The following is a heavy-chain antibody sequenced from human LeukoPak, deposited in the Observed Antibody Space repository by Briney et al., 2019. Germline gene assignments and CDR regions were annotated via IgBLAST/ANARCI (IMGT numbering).Heavy chain of an antibody. CDR2: INHSGST. D-gene: IGHD6-13*01. CDR1: GGSFSGYY. Sequence: PSETLSLTCAVYGGSFSGYYWSWIRQPPGKGLEWIGEINHSGSTNYNPSLKSRVTISVDTSKNQFSLKLSSVTAADTAVYYCARPYSYSSTWYFDSWGQGTLVTVSS. V-gene: IGHV4-34*01. CDR3: ARPYSYSSTWYFDS. J-gene: IGHJ4*02.